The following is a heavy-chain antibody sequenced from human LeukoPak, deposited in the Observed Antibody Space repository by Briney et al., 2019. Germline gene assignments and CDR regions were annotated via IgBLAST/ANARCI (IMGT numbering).Heavy chain of an antibody. CDR2: MYPTLYHGGST. D-gene: IGHD5-18*01. CDR3: AISIGYSYGDDAFDV. V-gene: IGHV4-38-2*01. Sequence: SSETLSLTCAVSGGSISSNFYWGWIRQSPGKGLEWIATMYPTLYHGGSTFYSPSPKSRVTMSLDKSQNQFSLKLSSVTATDTAVYYCAISIGYSYGDDAFDVWGPGTGVTVSS. J-gene: IGHJ3*01. CDR1: GGSISSNFY.